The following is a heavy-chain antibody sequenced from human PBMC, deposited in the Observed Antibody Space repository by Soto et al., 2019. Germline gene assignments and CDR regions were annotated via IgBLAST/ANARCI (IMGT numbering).Heavy chain of an antibody. V-gene: IGHV4-34*01. CDR2: INHSGST. Sequence: QVQLQQWGAGLLKPSETLSLTCAVYGGSFSGYYWSWIRQPPGKGLEWIGEINHSGSTNYNPSLKSRVTLSVDTSKNQFSLKLSSVTAADTAVYYCARRPPPYYYYYMDVWGKGTTVTVSS. J-gene: IGHJ6*03. CDR1: GGSFSGYY. CDR3: ARRPPPYYYYYMDV.